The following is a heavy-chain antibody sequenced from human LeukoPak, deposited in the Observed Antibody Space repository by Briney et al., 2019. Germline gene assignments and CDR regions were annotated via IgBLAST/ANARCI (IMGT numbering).Heavy chain of an antibody. D-gene: IGHD1-20*01. CDR1: GYTFTGYY. Sequence: ASVKVSCKASGYTFTGYYMHWVLQAPGQRREGMVWINPNSGGTNYAQKLQGRVTMTMDTSISTSYMELIRLRADYTAVYYCARDISEYNWNYVGHWGQGTLATVSS. CDR2: INPNSGGT. J-gene: IGHJ4*02. CDR3: ARDISEYNWNYVGH. V-gene: IGHV1-2*02.